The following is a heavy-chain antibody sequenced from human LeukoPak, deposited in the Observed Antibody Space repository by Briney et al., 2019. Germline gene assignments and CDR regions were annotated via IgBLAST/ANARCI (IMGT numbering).Heavy chain of an antibody. Sequence: PSETLSLTCTVSGGSISSYYWSWIRQPAGKGLEWIGRIYSRGSTNYRPSLKSRVTMSLDTSKNQFSLKLSSLTAADTALYYCARGRFCSADICSGGDAFDIWGQGTMVSVSS. D-gene: IGHD3-3*01. J-gene: IGHJ3*02. CDR3: ARGRFCSADICSGGDAFDI. CDR2: IYSRGST. CDR1: GGSISSYY. V-gene: IGHV4-4*07.